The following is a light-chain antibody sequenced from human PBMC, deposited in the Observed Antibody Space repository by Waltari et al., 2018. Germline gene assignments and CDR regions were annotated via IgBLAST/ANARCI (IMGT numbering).Light chain of an antibody. CDR2: AAS. CDR3: QQSYSTRWT. V-gene: IGKV1-39*01. J-gene: IGKJ1*01. CDR1: QSISSY. Sequence: DIQMTQSQSSLSASVGDRVPITCRASQSISSYLNWYQQKPGKAPKLLIYAASSLQSGVPSRFSGSGSGTDFTLTISSLQPEDFATYYCQQSYSTRWTFGQGTKVEIK.